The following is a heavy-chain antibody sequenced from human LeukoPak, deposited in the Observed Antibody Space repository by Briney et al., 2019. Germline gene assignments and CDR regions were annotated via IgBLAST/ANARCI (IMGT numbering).Heavy chain of an antibody. CDR2: IYPGDSDT. Sequence: EESLKISCKGSGYSFTTYWIGWVRQMPGKGLEWMGIIYPGDSDTRYSPSFQGQVTISADKSISTAYLQWSSLKASDTAMYYCARSNGGLNRPFGSWGQGTLVTVSS. CDR1: GYSFTTYW. CDR3: ARSNGGLNRPFGS. D-gene: IGHD3-10*01. J-gene: IGHJ4*02. V-gene: IGHV5-51*01.